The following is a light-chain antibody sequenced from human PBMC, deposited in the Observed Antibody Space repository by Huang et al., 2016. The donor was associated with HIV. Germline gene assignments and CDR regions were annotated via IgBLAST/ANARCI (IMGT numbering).Light chain of an antibody. CDR2: AVS. CDR3: MQGIHLSSP. CDR1: QSLLHSDGKTY. J-gene: IGKJ4*01. Sequence: NQTPLSLYVTPGQPASISCKSSQSLLHSDGKTYLYWYVQKAGHAPQLLMSAVSNRCSGVPDRFSGSGSGTSFTLKISRVEAEDVGIYYCMQGIHLSSPFGGGTKIEI. V-gene: IGKV2-29*02.